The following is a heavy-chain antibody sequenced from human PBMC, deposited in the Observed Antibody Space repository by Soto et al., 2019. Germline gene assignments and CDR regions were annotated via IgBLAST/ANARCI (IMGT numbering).Heavy chain of an antibody. D-gene: IGHD3-10*01. CDR1: GGSFNNYY. Sequence: QVQLQQWGAGLLKPSETLSLTCAVYGGSFNNYYWNWIRQPPGKGLEWIGEINHSGSTNYNPSLKSRATISVDPSKNHFSLRLSSVTAADTAVYSCARAENYYGSGFDYWGQGTLVTVSS. V-gene: IGHV4-34*01. CDR2: INHSGST. J-gene: IGHJ4*02. CDR3: ARAENYYGSGFDY.